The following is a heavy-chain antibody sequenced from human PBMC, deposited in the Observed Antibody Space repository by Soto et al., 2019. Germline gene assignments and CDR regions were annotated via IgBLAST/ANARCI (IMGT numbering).Heavy chain of an antibody. CDR2: IYHSGNT. Sequence: PSETLSLTCTVSGGSISNYSLSWIRQPPGKGLEWIGYIYHSGNTYYNPSLKSRVTISVDRSKNQFSLKLNSMTAADTAVYYCARHNYGSGSTYFDYWGQGTLVTVSS. J-gene: IGHJ4*02. D-gene: IGHD3-10*01. V-gene: IGHV4-59*08. CDR1: GGSISNYS. CDR3: ARHNYGSGSTYFDY.